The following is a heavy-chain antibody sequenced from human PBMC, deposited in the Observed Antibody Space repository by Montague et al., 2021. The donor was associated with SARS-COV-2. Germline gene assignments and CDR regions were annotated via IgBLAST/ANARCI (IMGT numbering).Heavy chain of an antibody. V-gene: IGHV4-59*01. CDR1: GGSISSNF. J-gene: IGHJ4*02. CDR2: IYYSGST. CDR3: ARTRGYNPLFDF. Sequence: SETLSLTCTVSGGSISSNFWSWIRQPPGEGPEWIGYIYYSGSTNYNPSLKSRVTISVDTSKKQFSLQLSSVTAADTAVYYCARTRGYNPLFDFWGQGTLVTVSS. D-gene: IGHD5-24*01.